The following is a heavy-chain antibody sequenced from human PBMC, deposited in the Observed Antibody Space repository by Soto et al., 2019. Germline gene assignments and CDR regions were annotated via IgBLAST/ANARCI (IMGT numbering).Heavy chain of an antibody. CDR2: FDPEDGET. CDR1: GYTLTELS. J-gene: IGHJ3*02. D-gene: IGHD6-19*01. Sequence: ASVKVSCKVSGYTLTELSTHWVRQAPGKGLEWMGGFDPEDGETIYAQKFQGRVTMTEDTSTDTAYMELSSQRSEDTAVYYCATDQGAVAGLDAFDIWGQGTMVTVSS. CDR3: ATDQGAVAGLDAFDI. V-gene: IGHV1-24*01.